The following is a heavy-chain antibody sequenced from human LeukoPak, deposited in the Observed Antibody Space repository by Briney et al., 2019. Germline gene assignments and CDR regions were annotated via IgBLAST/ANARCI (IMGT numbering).Heavy chain of an antibody. V-gene: IGHV4-4*07. Sequence: SETLSLTCTVSGGSISSYYWSWLRQPAGKGLEWIGRIYTSGSTNYNPSLKSRVTMSVDTSKNQFSLKLSSVTAADTAVYYCARERITVRGVINFYYYYMEVWGKGTTVTISS. CDR1: GGSISSYY. J-gene: IGHJ6*03. CDR3: ARERITVRGVINFYYYYMEV. CDR2: IYTSGST. D-gene: IGHD3-10*01.